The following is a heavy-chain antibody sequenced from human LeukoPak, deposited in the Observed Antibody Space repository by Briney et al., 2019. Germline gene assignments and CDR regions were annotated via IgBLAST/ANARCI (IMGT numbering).Heavy chain of an antibody. CDR1: GFTFSSYS. Sequence: GGSLRLSCAASGFTFSSYSMNWVRQAPGKGLEWVSSISSSSSYIYYADSVKGRFTISRDNAKNSLYLQMNSLRAEDTAVYYCARVMAAGYPYFDYWGQGTLVTVSS. CDR3: ARVMAAGYPYFDY. CDR2: ISSSSSYI. D-gene: IGHD6-13*01. V-gene: IGHV3-21*01. J-gene: IGHJ4*02.